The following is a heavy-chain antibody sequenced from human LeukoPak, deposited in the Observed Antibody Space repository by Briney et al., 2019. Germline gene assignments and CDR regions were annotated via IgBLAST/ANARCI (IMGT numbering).Heavy chain of an antibody. CDR3: ARRFSSSWYYYYYYMDV. Sequence: ASVKVSRKSTGYTFTSYDINWVRQATGQGLEWMGWMNPNSGNTGYAQKFQGRVTMTRNTSISTAYMELSSLRSEDTAVYYCARRFSSSWYYYYYYMDVWGKGTTVTVSS. D-gene: IGHD6-13*01. CDR2: MNPNSGNT. J-gene: IGHJ6*03. V-gene: IGHV1-8*01. CDR1: GYTFTSYD.